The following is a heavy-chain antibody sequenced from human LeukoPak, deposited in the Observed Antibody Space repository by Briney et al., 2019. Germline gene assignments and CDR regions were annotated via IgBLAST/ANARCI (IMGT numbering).Heavy chain of an antibody. CDR1: GYTFTSYG. J-gene: IGHJ6*03. CDR3: ARLRGYYYYYYMDV. Sequence: ASVKVSCKASGYTFTSYGISWVRQAPGQGLEWMGWISAYNGNTNYAQRLQGRVTMTTDTSTSTAYMELRSLRSDDTAVYYCARLRGYYYYYYMDVWGKGTTVTVSS. V-gene: IGHV1-18*01. CDR2: ISAYNGNT.